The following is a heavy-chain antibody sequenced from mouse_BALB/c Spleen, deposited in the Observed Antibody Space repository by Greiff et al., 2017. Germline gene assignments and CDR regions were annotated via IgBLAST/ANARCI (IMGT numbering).Heavy chain of an antibody. CDR1: GYTFTSYW. J-gene: IGHJ3*01. CDR3: ARSITAIAY. V-gene: IGHV1S81*02. D-gene: IGHD2-4*01. CDR2: INPSNGRT. Sequence: QVQLQQPGAELVKPGASVKLSCKASGYTFTSYWMHWVKQRPGQGLEWIGEINPSNGRTNYNEKFKSKATLTVDKSSSTAYMQLSSLTSEDSAVYYCARSITAIAYWGQGTLVTVSA.